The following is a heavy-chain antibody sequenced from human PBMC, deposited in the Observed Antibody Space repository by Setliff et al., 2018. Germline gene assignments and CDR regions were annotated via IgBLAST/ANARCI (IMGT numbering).Heavy chain of an antibody. J-gene: IGHJ4*02. V-gene: IGHV4-39*07. D-gene: IGHD1-7*01. CDR2: INHSGST. CDR3: ARAGNYRPYYFDY. CDR1: GGSISSSSYY. Sequence: SETLSLTCTVSGGSISSSSYYWGWIRQPPGKGLEWIGEINHSGSTNYNPSLKSRVTISVDTSKTQFSLKLSSMTAADTAVYYYARAGNYRPYYFDYWGQGTLVTVSS.